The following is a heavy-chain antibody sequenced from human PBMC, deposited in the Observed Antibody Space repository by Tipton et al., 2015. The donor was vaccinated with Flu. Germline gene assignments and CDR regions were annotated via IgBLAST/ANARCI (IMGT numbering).Heavy chain of an antibody. CDR3: ARGVIRGDHSYGVDV. J-gene: IGHJ6*02. V-gene: IGHV4-59*12. Sequence: TLSLTCTVSDGSITGYYWSWIRRPPGKGLEYIGFISYTGRPNYNPSLKSRLAISLDASNHQFSLRLRSVSAADSAVYYCARGVIRGDHSYGVDVWGQGTTVTVSS. CDR2: ISYTGRP. CDR1: DGSITGYY. D-gene: IGHD2-21*01.